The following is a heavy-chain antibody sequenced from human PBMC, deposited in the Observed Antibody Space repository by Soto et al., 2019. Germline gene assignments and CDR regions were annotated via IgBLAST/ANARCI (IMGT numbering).Heavy chain of an antibody. V-gene: IGHV1-69*13. CDR3: TRPDYGGNAGTSDY. J-gene: IGHJ4*02. CDR1: GGTFSSYA. D-gene: IGHD4-17*01. Sequence: SVKVSCKASGGTFSSYAISWVRQAPGQGLEWMGGIIPIFGTANYAQKFQGRVTITADESTSTAYMELNSLKTEDTAVYYCTRPDYGGNAGTSDYWGQGTLVTVSS. CDR2: IIPIFGTA.